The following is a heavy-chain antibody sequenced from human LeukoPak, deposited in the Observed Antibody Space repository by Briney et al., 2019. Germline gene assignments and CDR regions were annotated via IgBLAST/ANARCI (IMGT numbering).Heavy chain of an antibody. CDR1: GFTVSSNY. CDR2: IYSGGST. J-gene: IGHJ4*02. V-gene: IGHV3-53*01. CDR3: ARGVDTAMPPLRY. D-gene: IGHD5-18*01. Sequence: GGSLRLSCAASGFTVSSNYMSWVRRAPGKGLEWVSVIYSGGSTYYADSVKGRFTISRDNSKNTLYLQMNSLRAEDTAVYYCARGVDTAMPPLRYWGQGTLVTVSS.